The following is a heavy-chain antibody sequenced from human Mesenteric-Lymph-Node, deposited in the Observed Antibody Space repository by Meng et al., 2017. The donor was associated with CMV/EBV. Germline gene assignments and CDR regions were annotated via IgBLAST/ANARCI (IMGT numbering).Heavy chain of an antibody. CDR1: FPGYY. J-gene: IGHJ4*02. D-gene: IGHD3-9*01. CDR2: INPNSGGT. CDR3: AGGGHYYDILTGYYSDFDY. Sequence: FPGYYMHWVRQAPGQGLEWMGRINPNSGGTNYAQNFQGRVTVTRDTSISTTYMELSRLRSDDTAVYYCAGGGHYYDILTGYYSDFDYWGQGTLVTVSS. V-gene: IGHV1-2*06.